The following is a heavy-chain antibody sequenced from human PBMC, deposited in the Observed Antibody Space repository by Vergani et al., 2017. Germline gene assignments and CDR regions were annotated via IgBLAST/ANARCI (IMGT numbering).Heavy chain of an antibody. D-gene: IGHD4-23*01. CDR1: GFSFSSYA. J-gene: IGHJ4*02. CDR2: ISGRGGST. Sequence: EVQLLESGGGLVQPGGSLRLSCAASGFSFSSYAMSWVRQAPGKGLEWVSAISGRGGSTYYADSVKGRFTISRDNAKNSLYLQMTSLRAEDTAVYYCASLTTVVTPGLDYWGQGTLVTVSS. V-gene: IGHV3-23*01. CDR3: ASLTTVVTPGLDY.